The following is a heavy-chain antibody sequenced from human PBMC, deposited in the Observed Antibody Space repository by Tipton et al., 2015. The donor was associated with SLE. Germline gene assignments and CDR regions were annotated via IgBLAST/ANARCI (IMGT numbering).Heavy chain of an antibody. Sequence: LRLSCTVSGGSIGSFYWTWIRQSPEKGLEWIAYVHYSGSTSYNPSLKSRVTVSIDTSKNQFSAKLTSVTAADTAMYYCARIGGTGGFHFPLWGQGTLVTVSS. CDR1: GGSIGSFY. CDR2: VHYSGST. CDR3: ARIGGTGGFHFPL. V-gene: IGHV4-59*13. J-gene: IGHJ4*02. D-gene: IGHD2-8*02.